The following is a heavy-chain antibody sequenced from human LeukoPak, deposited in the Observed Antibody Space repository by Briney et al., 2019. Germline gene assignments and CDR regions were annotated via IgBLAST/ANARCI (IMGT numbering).Heavy chain of an antibody. J-gene: IGHJ5*02. V-gene: IGHV4-34*01. D-gene: IGHD2-2*01. CDR1: GESFSGYY. Sequence: PSETLSLTCAVYGESFSGYYWSWIRQPPGKGLEWIGEINHSGSTNYNPSLKSRVTISVDTSKNQFSLKLSSVTAADTAVYYCARGRGYCSSTSCYAGWFDPWGQGTLVTVSS. CDR3: ARGRGYCSSTSCYAGWFDP. CDR2: INHSGST.